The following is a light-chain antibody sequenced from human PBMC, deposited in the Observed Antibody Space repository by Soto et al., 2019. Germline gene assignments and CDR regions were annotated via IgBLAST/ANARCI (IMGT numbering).Light chain of an antibody. V-gene: IGKV4-1*01. Sequence: DIVLTQSPDSLAVSLGEKATINCKSSSNSKHYLAWYQQKPGQPPKLLIYWASTRESGVPDRFSGSGSGTDFTLTISTLQAEDVAVYYCQQYYSAPLTFGGGTKVEIK. J-gene: IGKJ4*01. CDR3: QQYYSAPLT. CDR1: SNSKHY. CDR2: WAS.